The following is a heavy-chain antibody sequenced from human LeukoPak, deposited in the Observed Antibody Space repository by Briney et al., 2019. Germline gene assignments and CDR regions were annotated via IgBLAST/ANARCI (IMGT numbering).Heavy chain of an antibody. D-gene: IGHD2/OR15-2a*01. CDR3: ARDPNGNRDY. CDR1: GYTFINYY. J-gene: IGHJ4*02. Sequence: ASVKVSCKASGYTFINYYMHWVRQAPGQGLEWMGIINPSGGSTGYAQKCQGRVTMTRDTSTSTVYMELSSLRSEDTAVYYCARDPNGNRDYWGQGTLVTVS. CDR2: INPSGGST. V-gene: IGHV1-46*01.